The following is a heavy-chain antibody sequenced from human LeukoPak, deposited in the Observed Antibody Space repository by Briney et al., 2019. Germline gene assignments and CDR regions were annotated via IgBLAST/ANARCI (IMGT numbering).Heavy chain of an antibody. CDR1: GYTFTGYY. D-gene: IGHD2-15*01. CDR3: AKVGVGHFDY. Sequence: GASVKVSCKASGYTFTGYYMHWVRQAPGQGLEWMGWINPNSGDTTYALKFQGRVTMTRDTSISTAYMELSSLRSDDTAVYYCAKVGVGHFDYWGQGTLVTVSS. J-gene: IGHJ4*02. CDR2: INPNSGDT. V-gene: IGHV1-2*02.